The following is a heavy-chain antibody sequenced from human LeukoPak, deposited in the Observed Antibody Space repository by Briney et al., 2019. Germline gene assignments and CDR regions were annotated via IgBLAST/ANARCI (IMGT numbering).Heavy chain of an antibody. CDR3: ARRTYKILRGTEYGYWYFDL. V-gene: IGHV4-4*02. D-gene: IGHD3-9*01. CDR1: GGSISSSNW. J-gene: IGHJ2*01. Sequence: PSETLSLTCAVSGGSISSSNWWSWVRQPPGKGLEWIGDFNHSGTTNYNPSLKSRVTISVDKSKNQFSLKLTSVTAADTAVYYCARRTYKILRGTEYGYWYFDLWGRGTRVTVSS. CDR2: FNHSGTT.